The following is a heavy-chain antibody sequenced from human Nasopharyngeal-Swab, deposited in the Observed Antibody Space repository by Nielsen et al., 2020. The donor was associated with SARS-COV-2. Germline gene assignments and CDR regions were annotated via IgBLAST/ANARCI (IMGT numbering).Heavy chain of an antibody. V-gene: IGHV1-69*13. CDR2: IIPIFGTA. CDR1: GGTFSSYA. D-gene: IGHD2-2*01. Sequence: SVKVSCKASGGTFSSYAISWVRQAPGQGLEWMGGIIPIFGTANYAQKFQGRVTITADESTSTAYMELSSLRSADTAVYYCARGRYCTSVNCYAKINDYWGQGTLVTVSS. J-gene: IGHJ4*02. CDR3: ARGRYCTSVNCYAKINDY.